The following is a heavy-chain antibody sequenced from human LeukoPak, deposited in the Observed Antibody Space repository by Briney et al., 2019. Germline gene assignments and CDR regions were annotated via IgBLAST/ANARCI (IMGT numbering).Heavy chain of an antibody. V-gene: IGHV3-48*04. CDR1: GFTLNSYS. D-gene: IGHD3-10*01. CDR3: ARVSALGYGMDV. Sequence: PGGSLRLSCAASGFTLNSYSMNWVRQGPGKGLEWVSYISGSSSSIYYADSVKGRFTISRDNAKNSLYLQMNSLRAEDTAVYYCARVSALGYGMDVWGQGTTVTVSS. CDR2: ISGSSSSI. J-gene: IGHJ6*02.